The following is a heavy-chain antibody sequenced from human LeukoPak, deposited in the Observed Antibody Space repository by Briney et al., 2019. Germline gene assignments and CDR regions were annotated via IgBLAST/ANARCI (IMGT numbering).Heavy chain of an antibody. CDR2: INPNSGGT. V-gene: IGHV1-2*02. Sequence: AASVKVSCKASGYTFTGYYMHWVRQAAGQGLECMGWINPNSGGTNYAQKFQGRVTMTRDTSISTAYMELSRLRSDDTAVYYCARERGTYYYDSSGYAFDYWGQGTLVTVSS. CDR1: GYTFTGYY. D-gene: IGHD3-22*01. J-gene: IGHJ4*02. CDR3: ARERGTYYYDSSGYAFDY.